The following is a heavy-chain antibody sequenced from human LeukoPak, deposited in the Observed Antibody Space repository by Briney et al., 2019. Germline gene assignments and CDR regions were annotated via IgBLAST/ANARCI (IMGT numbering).Heavy chain of an antibody. V-gene: IGHV3-21*01. CDR1: GFTFSSYS. CDR3: ARSERAGWFGELYDAFDI. CDR2: ISSSSSYI. Sequence: NPGGSLRLSCAASGFTFSSYSMNWVRQAPGKGLEWVSSISSSSSYIYYADSVKCRFTISRDNAKDSLYLQMNSLRAEDTAVYYCARSERAGWFGELYDAFDIWGQGTMVTVSS. D-gene: IGHD3-10*01. J-gene: IGHJ3*02.